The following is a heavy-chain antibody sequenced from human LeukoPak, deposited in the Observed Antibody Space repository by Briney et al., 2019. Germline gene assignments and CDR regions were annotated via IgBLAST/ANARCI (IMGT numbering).Heavy chain of an antibody. Sequence: QSGGSLRLSCAASGFTFSTYAMTWVRQAPGKGLEWVSAISSSGDSTYYADSVKGRFTISRDNAKNSLYLQMNSLRAEDTAVYYCAKEGVGYYFDYWGQGTLVTVSS. CDR1: GFTFSTYA. CDR3: AKEGVGYYFDY. J-gene: IGHJ4*02. CDR2: ISSSGDST. D-gene: IGHD3-3*01. V-gene: IGHV3-23*01.